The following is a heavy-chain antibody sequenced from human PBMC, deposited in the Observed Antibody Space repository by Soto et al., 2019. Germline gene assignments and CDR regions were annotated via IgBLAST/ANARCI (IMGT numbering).Heavy chain of an antibody. D-gene: IGHD3-9*01. CDR2: INDRGSI. Sequence: SETPSLTCGVSGGSFSGYYWAWIRQSPGKGLEWIGEINDRGSINYNPSLKSRVSISVDTSKNHYSLNLRSVTAADTAVYYCARESHDILTGPPWVWYFDLWGRGTLVTVSS. CDR1: GGSFSGYY. V-gene: IGHV4-34*01. J-gene: IGHJ2*01. CDR3: ARESHDILTGPPWVWYFDL.